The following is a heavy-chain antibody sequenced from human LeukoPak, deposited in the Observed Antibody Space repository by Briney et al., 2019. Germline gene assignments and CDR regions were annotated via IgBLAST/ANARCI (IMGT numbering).Heavy chain of an antibody. Sequence: ASVKVSCKASGYTFTSYGISWVRQAPGQGLEWMGWISAYNGNTNYAQKFQGRVTMTRDTSTSTVYMELSSLRSEDTAVYYCARSSGRSPNREYMDAWGKGTTVTVSS. CDR1: GYTFTSYG. J-gene: IGHJ6*03. D-gene: IGHD1-14*01. CDR2: ISAYNGNT. V-gene: IGHV1-18*01. CDR3: ARSSGRSPNREYMDA.